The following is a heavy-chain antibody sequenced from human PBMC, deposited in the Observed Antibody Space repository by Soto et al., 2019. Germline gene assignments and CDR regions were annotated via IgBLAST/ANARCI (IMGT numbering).Heavy chain of an antibody. Sequence: QVQLVQSGAEVKKPGSSVIVSCKASGGTFSSYTFTWVRQAPGQGLEWMGRIIPILGITNYAQKSQGRVTSTADKSTNKAYMELSSLRYEDTALYYCADARRGCTTIECYVPLDYWGARTLVTVSS. CDR1: GGTFSSYT. CDR2: IIPILGIT. V-gene: IGHV1-69*02. D-gene: IGHD1-1*01. CDR3: ADARRGCTTIECYVPLDY. J-gene: IGHJ4*02.